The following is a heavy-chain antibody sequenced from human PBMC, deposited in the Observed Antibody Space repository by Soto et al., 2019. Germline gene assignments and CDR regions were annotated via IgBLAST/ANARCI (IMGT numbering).Heavy chain of an antibody. J-gene: IGHJ5*02. CDR1: GFTFSHYW. CDR2: INSDGSST. Sequence: GSLRLSCAASGFTFSHYWMHWVRQAPGKGLVWVSRINSDGSSTTYADSVKGRFTISRDNAKNTLYLQMNSLRAEDTAVYYCARVYGNNWFDPWGQGTLVTVSS. CDR3: ARVYGNNWFDP. V-gene: IGHV3-74*01. D-gene: IGHD3-10*01.